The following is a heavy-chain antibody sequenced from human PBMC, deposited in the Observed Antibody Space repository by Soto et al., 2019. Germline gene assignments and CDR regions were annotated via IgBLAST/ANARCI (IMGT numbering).Heavy chain of an antibody. V-gene: IGHV3-7*01. CDR3: ARVYYYSRGPTKYRDFEF. J-gene: IGHJ3*01. CDR1: GFTFSDYS. Sequence: PGGSLRLSCAASGFTFSDYSMSWVRQSPGKGLEGVANIKQDGGEEDYVDSVKGRLTISRDNAKNSLYLQMNSLRAEDTAVYYCARVYYYSRGPTKYRDFEFWGQGTMVTVSS. CDR2: IKQDGGEE. D-gene: IGHD3-22*01.